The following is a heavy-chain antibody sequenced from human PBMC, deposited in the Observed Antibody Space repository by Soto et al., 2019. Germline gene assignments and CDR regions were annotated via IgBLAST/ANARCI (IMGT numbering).Heavy chain of an antibody. Sequence: SETLSLTCTVSGGSISSYYWSWIRQPPGKGLEWIGYIYYSGSTNYNPSLKSRVTISVDTSKNQFSLKLSSVTAADTAVYYCAREPNIVVVVGSWFDPWGQGTLVTVS. J-gene: IGHJ5*02. V-gene: IGHV4-59*12. CDR3: AREPNIVVVVGSWFDP. CDR1: GGSISSYY. D-gene: IGHD2-2*01. CDR2: IYYSGST.